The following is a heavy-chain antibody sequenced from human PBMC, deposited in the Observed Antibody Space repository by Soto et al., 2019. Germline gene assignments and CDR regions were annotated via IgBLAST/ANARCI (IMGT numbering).Heavy chain of an antibody. Sequence: PGGSLRLSCAASGFTFSSYAMSWVRQAPGKGLEWVSAISGSGGSTHYADSVKGRFTISRDNSKNTLYLQMNSLRAEDTAVYYCAKPQTQTPYYYGMDVWGQGTTVTVSS. CDR3: AKPQTQTPYYYGMDV. V-gene: IGHV3-23*01. CDR1: GFTFSSYA. J-gene: IGHJ6*02. CDR2: ISGSGGST.